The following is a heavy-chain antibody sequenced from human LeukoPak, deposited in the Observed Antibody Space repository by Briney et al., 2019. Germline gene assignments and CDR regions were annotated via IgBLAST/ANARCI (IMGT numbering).Heavy chain of an antibody. CDR2: IYSGGST. D-gene: IGHD1-1*01. J-gene: IGHJ4*02. Sequence: GGSLRLSCAASGFTVSSNYMSWVRQAPGKGLEWVSVIYSGGSTYYADSVKGRFTISRDNSKNTLYLQMNSLRAEDTAVYYCAKEPTTRYNWNDGYYFDYWGQGTLVTVSS. CDR3: AKEPTTRYNWNDGYYFDY. V-gene: IGHV3-66*02. CDR1: GFTVSSNY.